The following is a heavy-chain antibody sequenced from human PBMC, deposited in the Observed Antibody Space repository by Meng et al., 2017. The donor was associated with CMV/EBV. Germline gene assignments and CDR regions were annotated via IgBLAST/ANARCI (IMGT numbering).Heavy chain of an antibody. V-gene: IGHV4-30-4*01. CDR1: GGSISSGDYY. J-gene: IGHJ4*02. D-gene: IGHD3-22*01. Sequence: QVQLQESGPGLVKPSQTLSLTCTVSGGSISSGDYYWSWIRQPPGKGLEWIGYIYYSGSTYYNPSLESRVTISVDTSKNQFSLKLSSVTAADTAVYYCARDRVTYDSSGYSYYFDYWGQGTLVTVSS. CDR3: ARDRVTYDSSGYSYYFDY. CDR2: IYYSGST.